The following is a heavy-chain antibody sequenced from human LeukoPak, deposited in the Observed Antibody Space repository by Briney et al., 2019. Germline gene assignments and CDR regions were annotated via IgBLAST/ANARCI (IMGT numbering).Heavy chain of an antibody. CDR3: ARFQSSSSWDYYYGLDV. Sequence: PSGTLSLTCAVSGGSISSSNWWSWVRQPPGKGLEWIGEIYHSGSTNYNPSLKSRVTISVDTSKNQVSLKLSSVTAADTAVYYCARFQSSSSWDYYYGLDVWGQGTTVTVSS. J-gene: IGHJ6*02. CDR2: IYHSGST. D-gene: IGHD6-13*01. CDR1: GGSISSSNW. V-gene: IGHV4-4*02.